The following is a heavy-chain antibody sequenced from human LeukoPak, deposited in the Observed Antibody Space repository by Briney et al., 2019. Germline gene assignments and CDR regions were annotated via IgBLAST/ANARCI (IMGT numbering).Heavy chain of an antibody. CDR2: INPNSGGT. CDR3: ARENFGDTAMGDY. Sequence: ASVKVSCKASGYTFTGYYMHWVRQAPGQGLEWMGWINPNSGGTNYAQKFQGWVTMTRDTSISTAYMELSRLRSDDTAVYYCARENFGDTAMGDYWGQGTLVTVSS. D-gene: IGHD5-18*01. CDR1: GYTFTGYY. J-gene: IGHJ4*02. V-gene: IGHV1-2*04.